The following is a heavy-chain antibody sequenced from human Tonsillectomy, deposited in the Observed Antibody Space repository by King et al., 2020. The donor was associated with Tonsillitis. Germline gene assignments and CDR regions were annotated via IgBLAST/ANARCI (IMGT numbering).Heavy chain of an antibody. Sequence: HVQLVESGGGVVQPGKSLRLSCAASGFTFSSYAMHWVRQAPGKGLEWVAVISYDGSNKYYADSVKGRFTISRDNSKNTLYLQMNSLRAEDTAVYYCARDGGYDSSGYHYYYYYYMDVWGKGTTVTVSS. V-gene: IGHV3-30*01. CDR3: ARDGGYDSSGYHYYYYYYMDV. CDR2: ISYDGSNK. J-gene: IGHJ6*03. D-gene: IGHD3-22*01. CDR1: GFTFSSYA.